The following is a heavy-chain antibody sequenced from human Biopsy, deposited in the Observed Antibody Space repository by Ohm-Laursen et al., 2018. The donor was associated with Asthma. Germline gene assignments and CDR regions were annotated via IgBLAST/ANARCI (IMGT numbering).Heavy chain of an antibody. CDR2: IYYIGST. Sequence: SDTLSLTCSVSGGSISSGAYYWSWVRQPPGKGLEWIGYIYYIGSTYYNPSLKSRVAISLDTSKNQFSLKLSSATAADTAVYFCARRGGVRRYFDYWGQGTLVTVSS. D-gene: IGHD3-16*01. CDR3: ARRGGVRRYFDY. J-gene: IGHJ4*02. CDR1: GGSISSGAYY. V-gene: IGHV4-30-4*02.